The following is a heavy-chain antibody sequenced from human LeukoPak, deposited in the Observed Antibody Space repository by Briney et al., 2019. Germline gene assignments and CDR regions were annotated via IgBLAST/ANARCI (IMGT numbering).Heavy chain of an antibody. V-gene: IGHV1-69*06. Sequence: SVKVSCKASGGTFSSYAISWVRQAPGQGLEWMGGIIPIFGAANYAQKFQGRVTITADKSTSTAYMELSSLRSEDTAVYYCVRALPDAFGGIGNAFDIWGQGTMVTVSS. D-gene: IGHD3-3*01. CDR2: IIPIFGAA. CDR1: GGTFSSYA. CDR3: VRALPDAFGGIGNAFDI. J-gene: IGHJ3*02.